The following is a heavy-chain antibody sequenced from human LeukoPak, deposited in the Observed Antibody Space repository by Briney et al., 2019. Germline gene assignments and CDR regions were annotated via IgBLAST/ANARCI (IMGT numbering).Heavy chain of an antibody. CDR1: GGSISSSSYY. V-gene: IGHV4-39*01. D-gene: IGHD3-22*01. CDR3: ARHSTTYYYDSSGSGGYFQH. Sequence: SETLSLTCTVSGGSISSSSYYWGWIRQPPGKGLEWIGSIYYSGSTYYNPSLKSRGTISVDTSKNQFSLKLSSVTAADTAVYYCARHSTTYYYDSSGSGGYFQHWGQGTLVTVCS. CDR2: IYYSGST. J-gene: IGHJ1*01.